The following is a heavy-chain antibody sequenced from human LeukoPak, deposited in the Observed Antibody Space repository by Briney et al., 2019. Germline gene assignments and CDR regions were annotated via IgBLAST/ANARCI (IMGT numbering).Heavy chain of an antibody. V-gene: IGHV3-23*01. Sequence: GGSLRLSCAASGYTFSSHGLTWVRQAPGKGLEWVSGISGSGGSTYYADSVKGRFTISRDNSKNTVYLQMNSLRAEDTAVYYCAKTTAGYSSGRYPGWPVDYWGQGTLVTVSS. J-gene: IGHJ4*02. D-gene: IGHD6-19*01. CDR1: GYTFSSHG. CDR3: AKTTAGYSSGRYPGWPVDY. CDR2: ISGSGGST.